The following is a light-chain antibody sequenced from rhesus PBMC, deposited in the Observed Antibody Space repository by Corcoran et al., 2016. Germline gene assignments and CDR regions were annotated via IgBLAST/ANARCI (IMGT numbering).Light chain of an antibody. CDR3: QQGNSIPWT. CDR2: RTS. J-gene: IGKJ1*01. Sequence: EIVLTQSPTSMAVSQGERVTISCTASSSVSTTYLHWYQPKPGFPPRLLVYRTSSLPSGVPARFRCSGSGTAYTLTISNMEAEDAANYYCQQGNSIPWTFGQGTKVEIK. V-gene: IGKV3-35*01. CDR1: SSVSTTY.